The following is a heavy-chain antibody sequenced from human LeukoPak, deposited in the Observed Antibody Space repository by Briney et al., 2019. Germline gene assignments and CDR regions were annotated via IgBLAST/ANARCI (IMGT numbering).Heavy chain of an antibody. CDR3: AKDWVGGSYHDAFDI. D-gene: IGHD1-26*01. CDR2: ISYDGSNK. J-gene: IGHJ3*02. CDR1: GFTFSSYG. V-gene: IGHV3-30*18. Sequence: GGSLRLSCAASGFTFSSYGMHWVRQAPGKGLEWVALISYDGSNKYYADSVKGRFTISRDTSKNTLYLQMNSPRAEDTAVYYCAKDWVGGSYHDAFDIWGQGTMVTVSS.